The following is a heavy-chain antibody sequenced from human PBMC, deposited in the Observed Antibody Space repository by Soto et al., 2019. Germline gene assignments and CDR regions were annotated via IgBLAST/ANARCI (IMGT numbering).Heavy chain of an antibody. CDR2: ISGSGSST. J-gene: IGHJ4*02. V-gene: IGHV3-23*01. D-gene: IGHD4-17*01. CDR3: AKDMRDGDYDGY. Sequence: EVQLLESGGGLVQPGGSLRLSCAASGFTFSSYAMSWVRQAPGKGLEWVSAISGSGSSTYYADSVKGRFTISRDNSKNTLYLQMSSMRAEDTAVYYCAKDMRDGDYDGYWGQGTLVTVSS. CDR1: GFTFSSYA.